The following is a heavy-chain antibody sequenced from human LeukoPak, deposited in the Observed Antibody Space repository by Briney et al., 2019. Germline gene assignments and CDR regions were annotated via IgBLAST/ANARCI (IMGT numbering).Heavy chain of an antibody. V-gene: IGHV3-23*01. CDR2: LSGSGSSA. CDR3: ARTGQPAPYYYYYYYMDV. Sequence: GGSLRLSCAGSGFTFSSFAMSWVRQAPGEGLERVSALSGSGSSAYYADSVKGRFTISRDNSKNTLYLQMNSLRAEDTAVYYCARTGQPAPYYYYYYYMDVWGKGTTVTVSS. CDR1: GFTFSSFA. J-gene: IGHJ6*03. D-gene: IGHD1/OR15-1a*01.